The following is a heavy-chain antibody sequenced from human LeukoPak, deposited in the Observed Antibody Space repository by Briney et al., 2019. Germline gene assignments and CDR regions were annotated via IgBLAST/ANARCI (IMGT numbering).Heavy chain of an antibody. CDR1: GFTFSSYV. CDR3: ANGEKYSSSSGGFDY. Sequence: GGSLRLSCAASGFTFSSYVMHWVRQAPGKGLEWVAVISYDGSNKYYADSVKGRFTISRDNSKNTLYLQMNSLRAEDTAVYYCANGEKYSSSSGGFDYWGQGTLVTVSS. V-gene: IGHV3-30*18. CDR2: ISYDGSNK. D-gene: IGHD6-6*01. J-gene: IGHJ4*02.